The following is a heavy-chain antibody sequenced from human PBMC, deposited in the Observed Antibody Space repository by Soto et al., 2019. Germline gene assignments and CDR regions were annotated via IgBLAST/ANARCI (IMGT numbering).Heavy chain of an antibody. CDR3: ARQYYDFWSGPKGGMDV. V-gene: IGHV1-3*01. CDR1: GYTFTSYA. D-gene: IGHD3-3*01. Sequence: ASVKVSCKASGYTFTSYAMHWVRQAPGQRLEWMGWINAGNGNTKYSQKFQGRVTITRDTSASTAYMELSSLRSEDTAVYYCARQYYDFWSGPKGGMDVWGQGTTVNVSS. J-gene: IGHJ6*02. CDR2: INAGNGNT.